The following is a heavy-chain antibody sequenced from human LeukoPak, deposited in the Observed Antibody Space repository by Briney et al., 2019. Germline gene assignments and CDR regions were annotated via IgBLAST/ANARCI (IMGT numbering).Heavy chain of an antibody. J-gene: IGHJ6*02. Sequence: APVKGSCKASGYTFTSYYMHWVRQAPGQGLQWMGIINPSGGSTSYAQKFQGRVTMTRDTSTSTVYMELSSLRSEDTAVYYCAGDERSYGMDVWGQGTTVTVSS. CDR1: GYTFTSYY. CDR2: INPSGGST. CDR3: AGDERSYGMDV. V-gene: IGHV1-46*01.